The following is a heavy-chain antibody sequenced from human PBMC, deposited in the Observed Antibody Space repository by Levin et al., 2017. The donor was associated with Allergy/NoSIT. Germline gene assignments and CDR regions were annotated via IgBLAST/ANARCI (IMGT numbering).Heavy chain of an antibody. J-gene: IGHJ4*02. Sequence: PGGSLRLSCSVSGLTFTTAWVSWARQAPGKGLEWVGHINPNAYGATTTYAAPVKGRFTISRDDSKNMAFLHMSSLQTEDTGVYYCLAHFLANWGQGTLVTVSS. CDR2: INPNAYGATT. CDR1: GLTFTTAW. V-gene: IGHV3-15*01. CDR3: LAHFLAN.